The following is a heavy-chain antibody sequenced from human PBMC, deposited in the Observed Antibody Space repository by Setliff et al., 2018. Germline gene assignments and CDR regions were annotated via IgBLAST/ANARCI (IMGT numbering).Heavy chain of an antibody. CDR3: TRDFWPESSGFAFGQ. CDR1: GFTFGDYA. Sequence: PGGSLRLSCTASGFTFGDYAMSWVRQAPGKGLEWVGFIRSKIYGGTTEYAASVKGRFTISRDDSKSIAYLRMNSLKIEDTAVYYCTRDFWPESSGFAFGQWGQGTLVTVSS. D-gene: IGHD3-22*01. J-gene: IGHJ4*02. CDR2: IRSKIYGGTT. V-gene: IGHV3-49*04.